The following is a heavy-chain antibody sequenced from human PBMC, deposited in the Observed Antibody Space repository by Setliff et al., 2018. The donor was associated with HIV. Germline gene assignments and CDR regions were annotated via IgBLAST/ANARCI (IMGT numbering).Heavy chain of an antibody. CDR3: ARTYYYDSSGYNLPGY. J-gene: IGHJ4*02. Sequence: SETLSLTCAVSGYSISSGFYWGWIRQPPGKGLEWIGSIYHSGSTYYNPSLRSRVTISVDTSKNQFSLKLSSVTAADTAVYYCARTYYYDSSGYNLPGYWGQGTLVTVSS. V-gene: IGHV4-38-2*01. CDR1: GYSISSGFY. CDR2: IYHSGST. D-gene: IGHD3-22*01.